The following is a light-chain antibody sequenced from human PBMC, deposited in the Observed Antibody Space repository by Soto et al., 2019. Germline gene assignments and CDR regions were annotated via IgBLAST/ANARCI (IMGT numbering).Light chain of an antibody. Sequence: DIQMTQSPATLSVSLGDRVTITCRASQTVNSWLAWYQQKPGKAPKLLIYKASAIKSGVPARFSGSGSGTEFTLTISSLQPDDFAAYYCQHYNRWPKAFGQGTKVDI. CDR1: QTVNSW. CDR3: QHYNRWPKA. V-gene: IGKV1-5*03. J-gene: IGKJ1*01. CDR2: KAS.